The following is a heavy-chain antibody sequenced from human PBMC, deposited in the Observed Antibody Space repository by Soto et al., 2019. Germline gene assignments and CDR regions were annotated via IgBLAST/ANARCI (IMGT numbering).Heavy chain of an antibody. CDR2: IYYSGST. CDR1: GGSISSYY. CDR3: ARESIRKEIAATPSVGYYYYYYMYV. D-gene: IGHD2-15*01. J-gene: IGHJ6*03. V-gene: IGHV4-59*01. Sequence: SETLSLTCTVSGGSISSYYWSWIRQPPGKGLEWIGYIYYSGSTNYNPSLKSRVTISVDTSKNQFSLKLSSVTAADTAVYYCARESIRKEIAATPSVGYYYYYYMYVWGKGTTVTVSS.